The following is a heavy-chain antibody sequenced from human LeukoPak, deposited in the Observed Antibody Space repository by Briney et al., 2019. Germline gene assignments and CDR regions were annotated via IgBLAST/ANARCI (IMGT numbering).Heavy chain of an antibody. Sequence: GGSLRLSCAASGFTFSRYSMNWVRQAPGKGLEWVSSISISSNYIYYTDSVKGRFTISRDNSKNTLYLQMNSLRAEDTAVYYCARDRRFLEWPDYDAFDIWGQGTMVTVSS. CDR3: ARDRRFLEWPDYDAFDI. J-gene: IGHJ3*02. D-gene: IGHD3-3*01. CDR1: GFTFSRYS. CDR2: ISISSNYI. V-gene: IGHV3-21*01.